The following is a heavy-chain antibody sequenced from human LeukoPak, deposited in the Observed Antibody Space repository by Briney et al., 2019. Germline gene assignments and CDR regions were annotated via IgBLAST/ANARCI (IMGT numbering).Heavy chain of an antibody. CDR1: GGSFSGYY. CDR2: INHSGST. Sequence: PSETLSLTCAVYGGSFSGYYWSWIRQPPGKGLEWLGEINHSGSTNYNPSLKSRVTISVDTSKNQFSLKLSSVTAADTAVYYCAIRGYSYGYYFDYWGQGTLVTVSS. J-gene: IGHJ4*02. D-gene: IGHD5-18*01. V-gene: IGHV4-34*01. CDR3: AIRGYSYGYYFDY.